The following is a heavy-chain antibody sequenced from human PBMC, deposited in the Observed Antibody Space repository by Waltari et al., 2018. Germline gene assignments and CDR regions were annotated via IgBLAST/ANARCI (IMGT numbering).Heavy chain of an antibody. CDR3: ARDSSSSGADYYYYGMDV. CDR1: GYSFTSYW. D-gene: IGHD6-6*01. CDR2: SYPGDSDT. J-gene: IGHJ6*02. V-gene: IGHV5-51*03. Sequence: EVQLVQSGAEVKKPGESLKISCKGSGYSFTSYWIGWVRQMPGKGLEWMGISYPGDSDTRYSPSFQGQVTISADKSISTAYLQWSSLKASDTAMYYCARDSSSSGADYYYYGMDVWGQGTTVTVSS.